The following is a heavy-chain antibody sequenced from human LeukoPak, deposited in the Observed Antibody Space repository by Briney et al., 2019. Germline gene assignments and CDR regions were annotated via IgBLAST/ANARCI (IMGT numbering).Heavy chain of an antibody. Sequence: GGSLRLSCAASGFTFSDYYMSWIRQAPGKGLEWVSYITSSGSTMYYADSVKGRFTISRDNAKNSLYLQMNSLRAGDTAVYYCARELHSSGWYEDYWGQGTLVTVSS. CDR2: ITSSGSTM. V-gene: IGHV3-11*01. CDR3: ARELHSSGWYEDY. J-gene: IGHJ4*02. CDR1: GFTFSDYY. D-gene: IGHD6-19*01.